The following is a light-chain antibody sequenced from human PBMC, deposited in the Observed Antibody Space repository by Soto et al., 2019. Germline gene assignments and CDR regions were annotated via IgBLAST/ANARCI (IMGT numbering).Light chain of an antibody. J-gene: IGKJ2*01. CDR1: QSVSSY. CDR3: QQRSNWPPT. Sequence: EIVLTQSPATLSLSPGERATLSCRASQSVSSYLAWYQQKPGQAPRLLIYDASNRATGIPGRFSGSGSGTDFTITISSLEPEDFAVYYCQQRSNWPPTFCQGTKLEIK. CDR2: DAS. V-gene: IGKV3-11*01.